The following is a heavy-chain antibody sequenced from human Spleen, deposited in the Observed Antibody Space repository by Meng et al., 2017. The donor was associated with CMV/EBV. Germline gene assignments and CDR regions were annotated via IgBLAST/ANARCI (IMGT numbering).Heavy chain of an antibody. CDR3: ARDMRITMVRGSDYYYGMDV. D-gene: IGHD3-10*01. CDR1: GFTFSSYT. J-gene: IGHJ6*02. V-gene: IGHV3-30*04. CDR2: ISYEGSYK. Sequence: GESLKISCVVSGFTFSSYTMNWVRQAPGKGLEWVAAISYEGSYKYYADSVKGRFTISRDNFKNTLYLQMNSLRAEDTAVYYCARDMRITMVRGSDYYYGMDVWGQGTTVTVSS.